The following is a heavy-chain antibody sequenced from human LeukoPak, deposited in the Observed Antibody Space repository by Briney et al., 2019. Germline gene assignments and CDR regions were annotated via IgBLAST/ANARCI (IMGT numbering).Heavy chain of an antibody. J-gene: IGHJ4*02. CDR3: ARDPNSGSYYPFGFDY. V-gene: IGHV3-7*01. CDR2: IKQDGSEK. CDR1: GFTFTSYW. D-gene: IGHD1-26*01. Sequence: PGGSLRLFCAASGFTFTSYWMSWVRQAPGKGLEWVANIKQDGSEKYYVDSVKGRFTISRDNDKNSLYLQMNSLRAEDTAVYYCARDPNSGSYYPFGFDYWGQGTLVTVSS.